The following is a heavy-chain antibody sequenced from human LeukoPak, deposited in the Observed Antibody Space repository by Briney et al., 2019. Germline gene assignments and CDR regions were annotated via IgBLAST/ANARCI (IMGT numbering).Heavy chain of an antibody. D-gene: IGHD3-9*01. J-gene: IGHJ4*02. CDR3: ARVTYDILTGSPTYYFDY. Sequence: RTGGSLRLSCAASGFTFSSYAMHWVRQAPGKGLEWVAVISYDGNNEYYADSVKGRFTISRDNSKNTLYLQMNSLRAEDTAVYYCARVTYDILTGSPTYYFDYWGQGTLVTVSS. CDR2: ISYDGNNE. CDR1: GFTFSSYA. V-gene: IGHV3-30-3*01.